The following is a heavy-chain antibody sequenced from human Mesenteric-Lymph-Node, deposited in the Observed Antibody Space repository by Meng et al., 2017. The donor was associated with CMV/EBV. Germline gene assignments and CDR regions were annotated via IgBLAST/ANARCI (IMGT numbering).Heavy chain of an antibody. CDR1: GFSLSTNGVG. V-gene: IGHV2-5*02. J-gene: IGHJ4*02. CDR3: AHRPTATGPFDY. CDR2: IYWDDDE. D-gene: IGHD2-21*02. Sequence: TFSGFSLSTNGVGVGWIRQPPGKALEWLALIYWDDDEHYSPSLKSRITITKDTSKNQVVLTMTSMDPVDTATYYCAHRPTATGPFDYWGQGTLVTVSS.